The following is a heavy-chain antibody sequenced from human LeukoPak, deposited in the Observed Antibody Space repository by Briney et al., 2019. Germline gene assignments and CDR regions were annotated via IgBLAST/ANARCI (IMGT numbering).Heavy chain of an antibody. CDR3: AKDISGYSYGHYFDY. CDR1: GFTFDDYA. D-gene: IGHD5-18*01. CDR2: ISWNSGSI. V-gene: IGHV3-9*01. J-gene: IGHJ4*02. Sequence: GRSLRLSCAASGFTFDDYAMHWVRQAPGKGLEWVSGISWNSGSIGYADSVKGRFTISRDNAKNSLYLQMNSLRAEDTALYYCAKDISGYSYGHYFDYWGQGTLVTVSS.